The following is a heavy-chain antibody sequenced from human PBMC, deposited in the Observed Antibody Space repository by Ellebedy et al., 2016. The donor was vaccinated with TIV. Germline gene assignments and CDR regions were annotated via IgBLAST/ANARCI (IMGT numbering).Heavy chain of an antibody. CDR1: GFTFDDYA. CDR3: AKDNYGSGSYYIYYYGMDV. Sequence: PGGSLRLSCAASGFTFDDYAMHWVRQAPGKGLAWVSLISGDGGSTYYADSVKGRFTISRDNSKNSLYLQMNSLRTEDTALYYCAKDNYGSGSYYIYYYGMDVWGQGTTVTVSS. CDR2: ISGDGGST. J-gene: IGHJ6*02. D-gene: IGHD3-10*01. V-gene: IGHV3-43*02.